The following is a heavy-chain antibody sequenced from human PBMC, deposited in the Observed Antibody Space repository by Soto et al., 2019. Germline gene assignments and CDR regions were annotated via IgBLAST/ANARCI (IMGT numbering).Heavy chain of an antibody. J-gene: IGHJ4*02. CDR2: INSDGSRT. V-gene: IGHV3-74*01. CDR1: GFTFSSYW. D-gene: IGHD6-19*01. Sequence: PGGSLRLSCAASGFTFSSYWMHWVRQAPGKGLVWVSRINSDGSRTSYADSVKGRFTISRDSAKNTLYLQMNSLRAEDTAVYYCAVAVAGTTAIGYLGQGNLVTGS. CDR3: AVAVAGTTAIGY.